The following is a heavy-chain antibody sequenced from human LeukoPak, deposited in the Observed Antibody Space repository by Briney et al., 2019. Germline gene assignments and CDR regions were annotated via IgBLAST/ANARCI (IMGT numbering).Heavy chain of an antibody. Sequence: ASVKVSCKASGYTFTGYYMHWVRQAPGQGLEWMGYIYPNTGATKYAQKFQGRVTMTRDTSISTAYMELSGLRSDDTAVYYCATLLSNGLFDYWGQGSLVTVSS. V-gene: IGHV1-2*02. J-gene: IGHJ4*02. CDR1: GYTFTGYY. CDR3: ATLLSNGLFDY. CDR2: IYPNTGAT.